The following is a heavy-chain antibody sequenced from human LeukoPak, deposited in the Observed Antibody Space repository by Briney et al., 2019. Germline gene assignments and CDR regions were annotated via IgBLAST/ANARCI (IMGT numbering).Heavy chain of an antibody. V-gene: IGHV3-13*01. CDR3: TTDGADYVWGSYLGDAFDI. Sequence: GGSLRLSCAASGFTFSSYDMHWVRQATGKGLEWVSAIGTAGDTYYPGSVKGRFTISRENAKNSLYLQMNSLRAGDTAVYYCTTDGADYVWGSYLGDAFDIWGQGTMVTVSS. CDR1: GFTFSSYD. CDR2: IGTAGDT. D-gene: IGHD3-16*02. J-gene: IGHJ3*02.